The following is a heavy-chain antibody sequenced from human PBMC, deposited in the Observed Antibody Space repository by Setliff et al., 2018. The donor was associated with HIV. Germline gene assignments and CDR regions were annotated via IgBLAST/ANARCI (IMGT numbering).Heavy chain of an antibody. V-gene: IGHV1-69*10. J-gene: IGHJ4*02. CDR1: GDTFSTYV. Sequence: ASVKVSCKSSGDTFSTYVFTWVRQAPGQGLEWMGGVTPILHTTNYAQKFQGRVTITADISTRTVYMELSSLTSEDTAVYYCARDPHDYGDLPRCFDFWGQGTLVTVSS. CDR2: VTPILHTT. CDR3: ARDPHDYGDLPRCFDF. D-gene: IGHD4-17*01.